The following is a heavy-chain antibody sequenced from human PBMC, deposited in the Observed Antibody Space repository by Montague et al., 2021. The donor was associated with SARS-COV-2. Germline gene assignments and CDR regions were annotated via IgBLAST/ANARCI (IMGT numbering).Heavy chain of an antibody. D-gene: IGHD5-24*01. V-gene: IGHV4-39*02. J-gene: IGHJ4*02. CDR3: VRDGYTHVDY. Sequence: SETLSLTCSVSGDSTSSSSYYWGWIRQPPGKGLEWIGNKHYSGVTXNNPSLKNRVTMSVDTSKNQFSLKLSSVTAADTAVYYCVRDGYTHVDYWGQGTLVTVSS. CDR2: KHYSGVT. CDR1: GDSTSSSSYY.